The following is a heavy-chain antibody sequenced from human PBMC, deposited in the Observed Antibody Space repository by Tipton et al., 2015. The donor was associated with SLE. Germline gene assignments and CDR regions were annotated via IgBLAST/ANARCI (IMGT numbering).Heavy chain of an antibody. CDR2: IYYSGST. CDR1: GDSMNRGGFF. Sequence: TLSLTCTVSGDSMNRGGFFWSWIRHRPGKDLEWMGYIYYSGSTYYNPSLNRQITISVDTSRNQFSLRLNSVTATDTATYYCARAPVLRNFDWAPWFDSWGQGILVNVSS. D-gene: IGHD3-9*01. J-gene: IGHJ5*01. CDR3: ARAPVLRNFDWAPWFDS. V-gene: IGHV4-31*01.